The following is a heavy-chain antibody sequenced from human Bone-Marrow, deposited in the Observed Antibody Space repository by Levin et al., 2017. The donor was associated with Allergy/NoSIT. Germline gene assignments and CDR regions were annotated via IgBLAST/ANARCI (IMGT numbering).Heavy chain of an antibody. CDR1: GDSVSGGAYY. CDR3: ARTDYGDYWRNFDY. D-gene: IGHD4-17*01. J-gene: IGHJ4*02. CDR2: VHYSGTT. V-gene: IGHV4-31*03. Sequence: SSETLSLTCSVSGDSVSGGAYYWSWIRQLPGKGLEWIGYVHYSGTTYYNPSLGSRLTMSVDTSMNQFSLKLRSVTSADTAVYFCARTDYGDYWRNFDYWGQGALVTVSS.